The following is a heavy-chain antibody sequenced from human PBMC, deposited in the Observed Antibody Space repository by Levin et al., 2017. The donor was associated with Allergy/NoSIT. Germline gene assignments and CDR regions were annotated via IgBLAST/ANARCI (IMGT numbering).Heavy chain of an antibody. V-gene: IGHV3-66*01. J-gene: IGHJ3*02. D-gene: IGHD3-16*01. CDR3: ARRPYTRYGGANAFDI. CDR2: MYSVGTT. Sequence: GGSLRLSCEVSEFNVRNNYMSWVRQAPGKGLEWVSFMYSVGTTHYAESGKGRFTIPRDNAQNSANLQMDSLRAEDTAVYYCARRPYTRYGGANAFDIWGQGTMVTVSS. CDR1: EFNVRNNY.